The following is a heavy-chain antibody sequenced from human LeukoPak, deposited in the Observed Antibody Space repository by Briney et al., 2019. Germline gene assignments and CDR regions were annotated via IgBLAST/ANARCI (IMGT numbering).Heavy chain of an antibody. V-gene: IGHV3-49*04. D-gene: IGHD3-10*01. CDR1: GFTFGDYA. CDR3: TRCITMVRGVRWFDP. J-gene: IGHJ5*02. CDR2: IRSKAHGGTT. Sequence: PGGSLRLSCTASGFTFGDYAMSWVRQAPGKGLEWVGFIRSKAHGGTTEYAASVKGRFTISRDDSKSIAYLQMNSLKTEDTAVYYCTRCITMVRGVRWFDPWGQGTLVTVSS.